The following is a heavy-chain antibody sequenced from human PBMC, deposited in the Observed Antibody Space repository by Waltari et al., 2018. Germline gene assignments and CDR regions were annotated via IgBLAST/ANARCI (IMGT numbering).Heavy chain of an antibody. V-gene: IGHV1-46*01. CDR1: GYTFTSYY. CDR3: ATPTAGAFDI. J-gene: IGHJ3*02. CDR2: INPSGGST. Sequence: QVQLVQSGAEVKKPGASVKVSCKASGYTFTSYYMPWVRQAPGQGLEWMGIINPSGGSTSYAQKFQGRVTMTRDTSTSTVYMELSSLRSEDTAVYYCATPTAGAFDIWGQGTMVTVSS.